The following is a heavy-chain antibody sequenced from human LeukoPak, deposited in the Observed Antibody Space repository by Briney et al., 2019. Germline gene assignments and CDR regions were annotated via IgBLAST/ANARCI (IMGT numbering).Heavy chain of an antibody. CDR3: AKVANRGAFHY. V-gene: IGHV3-7*03. J-gene: IGHJ4*02. CDR1: GFTFSAYW. Sequence: GGSLRLSCAGSGFTFSAYWMSWVRQAPGKGLEWVATIREDGSKKYYVDSVKGRFTISRDNSKNTLYLQMNSLRAEDTAVYYCAKVANRGAFHYWGQGTLVTVSS. CDR2: IREDGSKK. D-gene: IGHD2/OR15-2a*01.